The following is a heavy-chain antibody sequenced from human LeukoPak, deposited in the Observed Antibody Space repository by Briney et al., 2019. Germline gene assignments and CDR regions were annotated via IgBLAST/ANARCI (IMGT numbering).Heavy chain of an antibody. CDR1: GFTFSSFS. V-gene: IGHV3-48*04. Sequence: GGSLRLSCAASGFTFSSFSMNWVRQAPGKGLEWISYISSSSSSTYYADSVKGRFIISRDNAKNSLYLQMNSLRAEDTAVYYCARVIGSYGDSAYWGQGTLVTVSS. J-gene: IGHJ4*02. D-gene: IGHD4-17*01. CDR3: ARVIGSYGDSAY. CDR2: ISSSSSST.